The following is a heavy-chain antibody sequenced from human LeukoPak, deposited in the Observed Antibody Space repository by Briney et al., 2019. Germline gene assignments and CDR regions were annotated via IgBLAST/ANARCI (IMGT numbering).Heavy chain of an antibody. J-gene: IGHJ4*02. D-gene: IGHD6-13*01. CDR3: ARIGAGSSRDY. CDR2: IRGSGGGT. Sequence: PGGSLRLSCAASGFTFNSYAMSWVRQAPGKGLEWVSAIRGSGGGTYYADSLKGRFTISRDNAKNSLYLQMNSLRAEDTAVYCCARIGAGSSRDYWGQGTLVTVSS. CDR1: GFTFNSYA. V-gene: IGHV3-23*01.